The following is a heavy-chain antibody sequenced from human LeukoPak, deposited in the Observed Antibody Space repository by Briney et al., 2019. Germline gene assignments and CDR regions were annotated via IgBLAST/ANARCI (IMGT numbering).Heavy chain of an antibody. V-gene: IGHV4-61*02. CDR3: ARDKRMTFDY. J-gene: IGHJ4*02. D-gene: IGHD2/OR15-2a*01. CDR1: GGSISSGSYY. CDR2: IYTSGST. Sequence: SGTLSLTCTVSGGSISSGSYYWSWIRQPAGKGLEWIGRIYTSGSTNYNPSLKSRVTISVDTSKNQFSLKLSSVTAADTAVYYCARDKRMTFDYWGQGTLVTVSS.